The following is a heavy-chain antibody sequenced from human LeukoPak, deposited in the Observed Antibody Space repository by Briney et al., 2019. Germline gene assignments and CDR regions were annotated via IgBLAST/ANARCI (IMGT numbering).Heavy chain of an antibody. CDR2: INPNSGGT. J-gene: IGHJ4*02. D-gene: IGHD6-19*01. CDR1: GYTFTGYC. CDR3: ARGTAGGWYSGY. V-gene: IGHV1-2*02. Sequence: ASVKVSCKASGYTFTGYCMHWVRQAPGQGLEWMGWINPNSGGTNYAQKFQGRVTMTRDTSISTAYMELSRLRSDDTAVYYCARGTAGGWYSGYWGQGTLVTVSS.